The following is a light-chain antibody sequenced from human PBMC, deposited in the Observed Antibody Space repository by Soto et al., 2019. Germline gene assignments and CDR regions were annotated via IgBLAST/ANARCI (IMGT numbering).Light chain of an antibody. V-gene: IGKV1-5*01. CDR3: QQYNSFSWT. Sequence: DVQMTQSPSTLPASVGDSVTITCRASQSITIWLAWYQQKPGKAPKLLIYDASSLEGGVPSRFSGSGSGTEFTLTISGLQPDDFATYYCQQYNSFSWTFGQGTKVDI. J-gene: IGKJ1*01. CDR1: QSITIW. CDR2: DAS.